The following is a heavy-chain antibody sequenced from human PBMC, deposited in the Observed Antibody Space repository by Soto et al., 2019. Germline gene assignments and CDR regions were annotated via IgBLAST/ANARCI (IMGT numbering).Heavy chain of an antibody. CDR1: GGSVSSGIYY. CDR3: ARVSYYYDSSGYSALIDY. J-gene: IGHJ4*02. CDR2: IYYSGST. Sequence: SETLSLTCTVSGGSVSSGIYYWSWIRQPPGKGLEWIGYIYYSGSTNYNPSLKSRVTISVDTSKNQFSLKLSSVTAADTAVYYCARVSYYYDSSGYSALIDYWGQGTLVTVSS. V-gene: IGHV4-61*01. D-gene: IGHD3-22*01.